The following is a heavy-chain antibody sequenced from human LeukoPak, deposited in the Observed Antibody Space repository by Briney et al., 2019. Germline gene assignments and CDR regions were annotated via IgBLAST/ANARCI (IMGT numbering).Heavy chain of an antibody. D-gene: IGHD3-3*01. CDR2: IYYSGST. J-gene: IGHJ4*02. V-gene: IGHV4-59*08. CDR1: GGSISSYY. Sequence: SETLSLTCTVSGGSISSYYWSWIRQPPGKGLEWIGYIYYSGSTNYNPSLKSRVTISVDTSRNQFSLKLSSVTAADTAVYYCARLVRTSGYYQYYFDYWGQGTLVTVSS. CDR3: ARLVRTSGYYQYYFDY.